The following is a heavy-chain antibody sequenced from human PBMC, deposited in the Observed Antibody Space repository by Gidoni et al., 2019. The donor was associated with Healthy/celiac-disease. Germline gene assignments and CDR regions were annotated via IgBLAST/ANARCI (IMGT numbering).Heavy chain of an antibody. V-gene: IGHV3-33*01. J-gene: IGHJ4*02. D-gene: IGHD6-13*01. CDR2: IWYDGSNK. CDR3: ARDRIAARSFDY. CDR1: GFTFSSYG. Sequence: QVQLVESGGGVVQPGRSLRRPCAASGFTFSSYGMHWVRQAPGKGLEWVAVIWYDGSNKYYADSVKGRFTISRDNSKNTLYLQMNSLRAEDTAVYYCARDRIAARSFDYWGQGTLVTVSS.